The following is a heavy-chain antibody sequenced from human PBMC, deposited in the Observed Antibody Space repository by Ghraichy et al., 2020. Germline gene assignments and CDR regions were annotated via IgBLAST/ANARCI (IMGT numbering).Heavy chain of an antibody. CDR2: IYYSGST. CDR1: GGSVSSGSYY. Sequence: SETLSLTCTVSGGSVSSGSYYWSWIRQPPGKGLEWIGYIYYSGSTNYNPSLKSRVTISVDTSKNQFSLKLSSVTAADTAVYYCARDRGLRYFDWSMDVWGKGTTVTVSS. D-gene: IGHD3-9*01. V-gene: IGHV4-61*01. CDR3: ARDRGLRYFDWSMDV. J-gene: IGHJ6*03.